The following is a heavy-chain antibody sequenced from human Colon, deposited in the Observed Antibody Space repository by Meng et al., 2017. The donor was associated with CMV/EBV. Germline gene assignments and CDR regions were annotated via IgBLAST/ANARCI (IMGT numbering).Heavy chain of an antibody. Sequence: GGSLRLSCGASGFTFSSYWMNWVRQAPGKGLEWVAFIRHDGLPSYAASVKGRFSISRDSSKNTVDLQMNSLRTEDSAVYFCVRGINLGMDVWGQGTTVTVSS. J-gene: IGHJ6*02. CDR1: GFTFSSYW. CDR2: IRHDGLP. CDR3: VRGINLGMDV. V-gene: IGHV3-30*03.